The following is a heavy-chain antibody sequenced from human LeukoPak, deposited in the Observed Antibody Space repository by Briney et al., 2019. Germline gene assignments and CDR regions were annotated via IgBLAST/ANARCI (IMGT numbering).Heavy chain of an antibody. D-gene: IGHD3-22*01. CDR1: GYLFHNYG. CDR2: ISSYNGNT. CDR3: ARAKGKWGYYDSRGHFRYF. J-gene: IGHJ4*02. V-gene: IGHV1-18*01. Sequence: ASVKVSCKASGYLFHNYGFSWVRQAPGQGLDWMGWISSYNGNTKYAQELQGRVTMSTDTSTNTAYMELRSLRSDDTAVYFCARAKGKWGYYDSRGHFRYFWRRGTLGTVSS.